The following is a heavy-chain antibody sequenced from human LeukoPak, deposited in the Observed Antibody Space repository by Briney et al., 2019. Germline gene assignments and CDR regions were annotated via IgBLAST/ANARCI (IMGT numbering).Heavy chain of an antibody. D-gene: IGHD1-1*01. J-gene: IGHJ5*02. CDR2: IHGGNGNT. Sequence: ASVKVTCKASGYTFTNYAVHWVRQAPGHRLEWMGWIHGGNGNTKYSQKFQGRVTITRDTSASTVYTELSSLRSEDTAMYYCARDITIGTTRFDPWGQGALVTVSP. V-gene: IGHV1-3*01. CDR3: ARDITIGTTRFDP. CDR1: GYTFTNYA.